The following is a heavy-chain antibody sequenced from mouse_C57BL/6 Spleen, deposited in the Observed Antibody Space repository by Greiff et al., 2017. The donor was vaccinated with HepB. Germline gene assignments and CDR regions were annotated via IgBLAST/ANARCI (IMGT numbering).Heavy chain of an antibody. CDR1: GYTFTDYN. CDR3: ARSSYSNYVGFAY. J-gene: IGHJ3*01. D-gene: IGHD2-5*01. CDR2: INPNNGGT. Sequence: VHVKQSGPELVKPGASVKIPCKASGYTFTDYNMDWVKQSHGKSLEWIGDINPNNGGTIYNQKFKGKATLTVDKSSSTAYMELRSLTSEDTAVYYCARSSYSNYVGFAYWGQGTLVTVSA. V-gene: IGHV1-18*01.